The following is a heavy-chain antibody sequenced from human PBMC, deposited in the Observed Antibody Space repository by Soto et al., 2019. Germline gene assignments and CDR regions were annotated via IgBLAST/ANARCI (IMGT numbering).Heavy chain of an antibody. Sequence: PGGSLRLSCAASGFTFSSYAMSWVRQATGKGLEWVSAISGSGGSTYYADSVKGRFTISRDNSKNTLYLQMNSLRAEDTAVYYCAKVARGYSYAGNWFDPWGQGTLVTVSS. CDR3: AKVARGYSYAGNWFDP. CDR1: GFTFSSYA. D-gene: IGHD5-18*01. CDR2: ISGSGGST. J-gene: IGHJ5*02. V-gene: IGHV3-23*01.